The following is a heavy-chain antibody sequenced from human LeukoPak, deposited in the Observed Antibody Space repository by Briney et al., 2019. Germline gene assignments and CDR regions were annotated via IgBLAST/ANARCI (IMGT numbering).Heavy chain of an antibody. V-gene: IGHV4-38-2*02. J-gene: IGHJ1*01. CDR2: IHYSGST. Sequence: SETLSLTCSVSGYSISSAYYWGWIRQSPGKGLEWIATIHYSGSTYYNPSLKSRVTISLDTSKNQFSLKLNSVAAADTAVYYCARGILPPGGDAEYFQHWGQGTLVTVSS. D-gene: IGHD2-21*02. CDR3: ARGILPPGGDAEYFQH. CDR1: GYSISSAYY.